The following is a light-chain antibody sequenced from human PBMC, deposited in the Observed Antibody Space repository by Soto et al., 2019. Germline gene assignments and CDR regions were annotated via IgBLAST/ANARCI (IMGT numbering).Light chain of an antibody. CDR3: QSADSSGTYYV. J-gene: IGLJ1*01. CDR2: KDS. Sequence: SSELTQPPSVSVSPGQTARITCSGDALPKQYAYWYQQKPGQAPVLVIYKDSERPSGIPERFSGSSSGTTVTLTISVVQAEDEADYYCQSADSSGTYYVFGTGTKVTVL. V-gene: IGLV3-25*02. CDR1: ALPKQY.